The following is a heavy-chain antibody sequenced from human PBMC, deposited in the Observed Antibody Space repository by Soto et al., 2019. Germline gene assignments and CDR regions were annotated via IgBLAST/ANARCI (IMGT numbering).Heavy chain of an antibody. D-gene: IGHD5-18*01. J-gene: IGHJ4*01. CDR2: IFYSGST. CDR1: GDYIRSYY. Sequence: SETLSLTCTVSGDYIRSYYWSWVRQPPGKGLEYIGYIFYSGSTNYNPSLKSRVAISVDTSRNQFALKLRSVTAADTATYYCARLKRGYSYGSIIDFWGRGTLVTVSS. V-gene: IGHV4-59*01. CDR3: ARLKRGYSYGSIIDF.